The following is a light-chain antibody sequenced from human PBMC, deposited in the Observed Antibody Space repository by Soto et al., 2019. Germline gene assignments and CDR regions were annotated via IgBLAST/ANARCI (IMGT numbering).Light chain of an antibody. CDR2: AAS. Sequence: DIQLTQSPSFLSATIGDRVTLTGRARPGISSFLAWYPHTPWKAPKLLIYAASPLHSGVPSRFSGSGSGREFTLTSSSLQPEDFATYSCQQLSGYRWTFGRGTEVEIK. V-gene: IGKV1-9*01. J-gene: IGKJ1*01. CDR3: QQLSGYRWT. CDR1: PGISSF.